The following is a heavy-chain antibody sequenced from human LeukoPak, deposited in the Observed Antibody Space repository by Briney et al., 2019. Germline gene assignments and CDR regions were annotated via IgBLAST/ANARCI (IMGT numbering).Heavy chain of an antibody. V-gene: IGHV1-2*02. J-gene: IGHJ5*02. CDR2: IHPNTGAT. CDR3: AGPWDQVGFDP. Sequence: ASVKVSCKSSGHTFTNYYLHWVRQAPGQGLEWLGWIHPNTGATNYAQKFQGRVTVTRDTSISTTYVELSRLTSADTAVYYCAGPWDQVGFDPWGQGTLVSVSS. D-gene: IGHD1-26*01. CDR1: GHTFTNYY.